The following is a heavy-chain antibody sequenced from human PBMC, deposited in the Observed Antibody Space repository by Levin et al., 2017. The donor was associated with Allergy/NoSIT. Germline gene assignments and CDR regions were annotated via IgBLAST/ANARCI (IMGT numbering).Heavy chain of an antibody. CDR1: GFTFSSYS. V-gene: IGHV3-21*01. Sequence: PGGSLRLSCAASGFTFSSYSMNWVRQAPGKGLEWVSSISSSSSYIYYADSVKGRFTISRDNAKNSLYLQMNSLRAEDTAVYYCARDPHSSGWTFDYWGQGTLVTVSS. CDR3: ARDPHSSGWTFDY. CDR2: ISSSSSYI. D-gene: IGHD6-19*01. J-gene: IGHJ4*02.